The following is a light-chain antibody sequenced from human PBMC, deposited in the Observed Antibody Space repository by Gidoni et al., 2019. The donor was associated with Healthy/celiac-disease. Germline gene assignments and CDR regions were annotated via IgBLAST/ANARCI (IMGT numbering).Light chain of an antibody. CDR3: QQYDNRPLT. CDR1: QDISNY. CDR2: DAS. J-gene: IGKJ4*01. V-gene: IGKV1-33*01. Sequence: IQMTQAPSSLSASVGDRVTITCQASQDISNYLNWYQQKPGKAPKLLIYDASNLETGVPSRFSGSGSGTDFTFTISSLQSEDIATYYCQQYDNRPLTFGGGTKVEIK.